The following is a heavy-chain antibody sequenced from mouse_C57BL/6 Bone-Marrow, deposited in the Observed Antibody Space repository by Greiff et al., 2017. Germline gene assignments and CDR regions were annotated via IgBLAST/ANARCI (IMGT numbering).Heavy chain of an antibody. Sequence: QVQLQQSGAELVKPGASVTLSCKASGYTFTEYTIHWVKRRSGQGLEWIGWFYPGSGSIKYNEKFKDKVTLTADKSSSTVYMELSRLTSEDSAVYFCARHEDRNYEYDRGAWFAYWGQGPLVTVSA. CDR3: ARHEDRNYEYDRGAWFAY. V-gene: IGHV1-62-2*01. CDR1: GYTFTEYT. D-gene: IGHD2-4*01. J-gene: IGHJ3*01. CDR2: FYPGSGSI.